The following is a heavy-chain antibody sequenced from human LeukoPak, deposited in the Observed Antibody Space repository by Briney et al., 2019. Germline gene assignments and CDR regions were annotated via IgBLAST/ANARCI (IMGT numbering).Heavy chain of an antibody. V-gene: IGHV4-31*03. CDR3: ARDLGEVRDAFDI. J-gene: IGHJ3*02. CDR1: GGSISIGGYY. Sequence: SETLSLTCTVSGGSISIGGYYWSWIRQHPGKGLEWIGYIYYSGSTYYNPSLKSRVTISVDTSKNQFSLELSSVTAADTAVYYCARDLGEVRDAFDIWGQGTMVTASS. D-gene: IGHD3-10*01. CDR2: IYYSGST.